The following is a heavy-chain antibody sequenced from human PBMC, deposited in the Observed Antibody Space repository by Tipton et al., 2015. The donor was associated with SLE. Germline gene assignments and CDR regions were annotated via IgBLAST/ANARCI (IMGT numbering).Heavy chain of an antibody. D-gene: IGHD6-19*01. CDR3: ARDRGSGWFDFDY. CDR1: GFTVSSNY. Sequence: GSLRLSCAASGFTVSSNYMSWVRQAPGKGLEWVSVIYSGGSTYYADSVKGRFTISRDNSKNTLYLQMNSLRAEDTAVYYCARDRGSGWFDFDYWGQGTLVTVFS. J-gene: IGHJ4*02. V-gene: IGHV3-53*05. CDR2: IYSGGST.